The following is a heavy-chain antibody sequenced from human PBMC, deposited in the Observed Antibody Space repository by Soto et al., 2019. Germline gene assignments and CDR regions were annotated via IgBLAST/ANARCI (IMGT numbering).Heavy chain of an antibody. CDR3: AKANDGYYFGN. CDR1: GGTFSSYT. D-gene: IGHD1-1*01. Sequence: AVKVSCKASGGTFSSYTISWVRQAPGQGLEWMGRIIPILGIANYAQKFQGRVTITADKSTSTAYMELSSLRAVDTAVYYCAKANDGYYFGNWGRGTLVTVSS. CDR2: IIPILGIA. J-gene: IGHJ4*02. V-gene: IGHV1-69*02.